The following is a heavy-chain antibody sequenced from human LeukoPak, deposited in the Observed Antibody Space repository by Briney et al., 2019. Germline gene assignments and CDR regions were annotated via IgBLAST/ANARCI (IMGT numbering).Heavy chain of an antibody. CDR2: IYHSGST. V-gene: IGHV4-38-2*02. CDR3: ARDGCSSTSCREDFDI. J-gene: IGHJ3*02. CDR1: GYSISSGYY. Sequence: SETLSLTCTVSGYSISSGYYWGWIRQPPGKGLDWIGSIYHSGSTYYNPSLKSRVTISVDTSKNQFSLKLSSVTAAATAVDYCARDGCSSTSCREDFDILGRGTMVTVSS. D-gene: IGHD2-2*01.